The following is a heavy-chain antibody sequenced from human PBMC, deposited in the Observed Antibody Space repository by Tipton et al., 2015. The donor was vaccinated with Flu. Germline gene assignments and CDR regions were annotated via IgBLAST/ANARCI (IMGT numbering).Heavy chain of an antibody. Sequence: QVQLVQSGGGVVQPGGSLRLSCVASGFTFSSSGMHWVRQAPGKGLEWVTFIRFDGSNGYYADSVKGRFTISRDNSKNTLYLQMNSLRAEDTAVYYCVRGIHPPTLWGQGTLVTVSS. CDR1: GFTFSSSG. V-gene: IGHV3-30*02. CDR3: VRGIHPPTL. J-gene: IGHJ4*02. CDR2: IRFDGSNG.